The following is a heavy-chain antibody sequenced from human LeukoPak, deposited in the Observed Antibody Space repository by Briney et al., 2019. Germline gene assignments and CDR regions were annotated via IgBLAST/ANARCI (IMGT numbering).Heavy chain of an antibody. CDR3: ARDGAAGGDGVSRPENSFEP. CDR1: VHTVSIYA. V-gene: IGHV1-69*04. CDR2: IIPNFGIG. Sequence: SVKLSCNASVHTVSIYAISWVRQAPAQGLEWMGRIIPNFGIGNYAQKFQGRVTITADNSTSTAYMELSSLRSEDTAVYYCARDGAAGGDGVSRPENSFEPCGQGDLGTVSS. J-gene: IGHJ5*02. D-gene: IGHD1-14*01.